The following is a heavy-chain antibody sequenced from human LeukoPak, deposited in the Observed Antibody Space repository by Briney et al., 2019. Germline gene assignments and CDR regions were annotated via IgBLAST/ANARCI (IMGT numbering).Heavy chain of an antibody. V-gene: IGHV3-23*01. D-gene: IGHD6-13*01. Sequence: GGSLRLSCAASGFTFSSYAMSWVRQAPGKGLEWVSAISGSGGSTYYADSVKGRFTISRDNSKNTLYLQTNSLRAEDTAVYYCAKVSSSWYGSYFDYWGQGTLVTVSS. J-gene: IGHJ4*02. CDR1: GFTFSSYA. CDR3: AKVSSSWYGSYFDY. CDR2: ISGSGGST.